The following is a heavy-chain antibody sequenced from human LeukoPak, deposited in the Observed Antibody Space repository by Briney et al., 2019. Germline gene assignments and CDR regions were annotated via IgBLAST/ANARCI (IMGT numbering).Heavy chain of an antibody. CDR1: GFTVSSNY. D-gene: IGHD2-15*01. J-gene: IGHJ4*02. Sequence: PGGSLRLSCAASGFTVSSNYMSWVRQAPGKGLEWVSVIHSGGTTYYADPVKGLFTISRDNSKNTLYLQMNSLRVEDTAVYYCARDLSQSRYCSGGSCYYYWGQGTLVTVSS. CDR3: ARDLSQSRYCSGGSCYYY. CDR2: IHSGGTT. V-gene: IGHV3-53*01.